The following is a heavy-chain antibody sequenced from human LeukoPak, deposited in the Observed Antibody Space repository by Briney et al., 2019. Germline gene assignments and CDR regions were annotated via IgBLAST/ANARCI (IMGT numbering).Heavy chain of an antibody. Sequence: ASVSVSYKTSAYNFSAYYMHWVRHPPGQGREGMGWINPNSGDTKYAQKFPDRVTLTRHTSLSTAYMEMRRLKSDDTAVYYRANSFDNWGQGTLVTVSS. V-gene: IGHV1-2*02. CDR3: ANSFDN. CDR2: INPNSGDT. CDR1: AYNFSAYY. J-gene: IGHJ4*02.